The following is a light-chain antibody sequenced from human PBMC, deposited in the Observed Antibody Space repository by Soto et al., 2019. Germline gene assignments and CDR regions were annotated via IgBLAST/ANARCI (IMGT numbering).Light chain of an antibody. V-gene: IGKV1-39*01. Sequence: DIQMTQSPSSLSASVGDRVTITCRSSQSISSYLNWYQQKPGKAPKLLIYAASSLQSGVPSRFSGSGSGTDFTLAISSLQPDAVAPHYCQQSYSTPMYTFGQGTKLEIK. CDR3: QQSYSTPMYT. J-gene: IGKJ2*01. CDR2: AAS. CDR1: QSISSY.